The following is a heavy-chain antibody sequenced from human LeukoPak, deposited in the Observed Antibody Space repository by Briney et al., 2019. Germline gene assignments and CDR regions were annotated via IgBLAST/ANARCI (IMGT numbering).Heavy chain of an antibody. D-gene: IGHD2-2*01. CDR3: AAPRGGVVPAAIGAFDL. CDR1: GFTFSSYW. CDR2: VKQDGSEK. V-gene: IGHV3-7*01. J-gene: IGHJ3*01. Sequence: GGSLRLSCAASGFTFSSYWMSWVRQAPGKGLEWAANVKQDGSEKYYVDSVKGRFTISRDNAKNSLYLQMNSLRVEDTAVYYGAAPRGGVVPAAIGAFDLWGQGTMVTVSS.